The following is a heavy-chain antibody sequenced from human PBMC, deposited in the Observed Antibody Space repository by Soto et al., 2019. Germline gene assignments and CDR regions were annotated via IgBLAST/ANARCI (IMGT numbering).Heavy chain of an antibody. Sequence: QVQLVQSGAEVKKPGSSVKVSCKASGGTFSSYAISWVRQAPGQGLEWMGGIIPIFGTANYAQKFQGRVTITADKSTSTAYMELSSMRSEDTAVYYCARGDYYDSTINRAAFDIWGQGTMVTVSS. CDR2: IIPIFGTA. D-gene: IGHD3-22*01. CDR3: ARGDYYDSTINRAAFDI. CDR1: GGTFSSYA. V-gene: IGHV1-69*06. J-gene: IGHJ3*02.